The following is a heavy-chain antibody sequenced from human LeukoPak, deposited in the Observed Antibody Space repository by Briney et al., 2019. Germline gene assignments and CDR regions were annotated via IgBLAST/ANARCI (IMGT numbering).Heavy chain of an antibody. Sequence: GESLKISCKGSGYRFTTYWIGWVRQMPGKGLEWMGIINPGDSDTRYSPSFQGQVTISADKSISTAYLLWSSLKASDTAMYYCARHPITRYYDSSGYSAAGPDYWGQGTLVTVSS. D-gene: IGHD3-22*01. CDR1: GYRFTTYW. V-gene: IGHV5-51*01. J-gene: IGHJ4*02. CDR3: ARHPITRYYDSSGYSAAGPDY. CDR2: INPGDSDT.